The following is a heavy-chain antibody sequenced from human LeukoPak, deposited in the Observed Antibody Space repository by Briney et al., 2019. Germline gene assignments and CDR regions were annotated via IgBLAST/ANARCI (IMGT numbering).Heavy chain of an antibody. CDR1: GGSFSGYY. Sequence: SETLSLTCAVYGGSFSGYYWSWIRQPPGKGLEWIGEINHSGSTNYNLSLKSRVTISVDTSKNQFSLKLSSVTAADTAVYYCARSEMATIVGAFDIWGQGTMVTVSS. J-gene: IGHJ3*02. CDR3: ARSEMATIVGAFDI. V-gene: IGHV4-34*01. CDR2: INHSGST. D-gene: IGHD5-24*01.